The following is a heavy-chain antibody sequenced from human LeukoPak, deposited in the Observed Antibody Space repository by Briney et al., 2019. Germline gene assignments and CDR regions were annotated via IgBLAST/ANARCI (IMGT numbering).Heavy chain of an antibody. V-gene: IGHV3-30*02. CDR2: IRYDGSNK. CDR3: ARGYCSGGSCHRRHYYYNMDV. D-gene: IGHD2-15*01. J-gene: IGHJ6*03. Sequence: PGGSLRLSCAASGFTFSSYGMHWVRQAPGKGLEWVAFIRYDGSNKYYADSVKGRFTISRDNSKNTLYLQMNSLRAEDTAVYYCARGYCSGGSCHRRHYYYNMDVWGKGTTVTVSS. CDR1: GFTFSSYG.